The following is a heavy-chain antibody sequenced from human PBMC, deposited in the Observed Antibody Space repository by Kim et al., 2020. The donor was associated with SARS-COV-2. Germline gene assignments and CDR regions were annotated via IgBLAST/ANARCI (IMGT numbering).Heavy chain of an antibody. Sequence: FQGRVTMTRETSTSTVYMELSSLRSEDTAVYYCARGDIVVVPAAKRAFDYWGQGTLVTVSS. D-gene: IGHD2-2*01. V-gene: IGHV1-46*01. CDR3: ARGDIVVVPAAKRAFDY. J-gene: IGHJ4*02.